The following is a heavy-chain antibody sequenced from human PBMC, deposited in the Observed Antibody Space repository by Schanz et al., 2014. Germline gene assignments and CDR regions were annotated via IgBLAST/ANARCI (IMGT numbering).Heavy chain of an antibody. V-gene: IGHV3-33*06. CDR3: AKDRVLGYQLQDAFDI. CDR1: GFTFNNYG. Sequence: QAQLVESGGGVVQPGRSLRLSCAASGFTFNNYGMHWVRQAPGKGLEWVALIYYDGSDKYYADFVEGRFTISRDNSQNTLYLQMSSLILEDTAVYYCAKDRVLGYQLQDAFDIWGQGTLVTVSS. D-gene: IGHD2-2*01. CDR2: IYYDGSDK. J-gene: IGHJ3*02.